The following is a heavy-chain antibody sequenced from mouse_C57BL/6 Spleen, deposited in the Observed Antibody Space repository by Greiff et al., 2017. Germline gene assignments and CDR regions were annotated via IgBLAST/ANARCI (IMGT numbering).Heavy chain of an antibody. CDR1: GYTFTSYW. CDR2: IYPGSGST. V-gene: IGHV1-55*01. Sequence: VQLVESGAELVKPGASVKMSCKASGYTFTSYWITWVKQRPGQGLEWIGDIYPGSGSTNYNEKFKSKATLTVDTSSSTAYMQLSSLTSEDSAVYYCARRGDGYPYWYFDVWGTGTTVTVSS. D-gene: IGHD2-3*01. J-gene: IGHJ1*03. CDR3: ARRGDGYPYWYFDV.